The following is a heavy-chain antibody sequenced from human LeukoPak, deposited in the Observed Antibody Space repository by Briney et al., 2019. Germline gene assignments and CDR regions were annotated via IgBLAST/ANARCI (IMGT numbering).Heavy chain of an antibody. CDR2: IRYDGSFK. D-gene: IGHD6-13*01. V-gene: IGHV3-30*02. J-gene: IGHJ4*02. CDR1: GFIFSSCG. CDR3: ARDPRYSSSWYADY. Sequence: PGGSLRLSCAASGFIFSSCGMHWVRQAPGKGLGWVAFIRYDGSFKYYADSVKGRFTISRDNSKNTLYLQMNSLRAEDTAVYYCARDPRYSSSWYADYWGQGTLVTVSS.